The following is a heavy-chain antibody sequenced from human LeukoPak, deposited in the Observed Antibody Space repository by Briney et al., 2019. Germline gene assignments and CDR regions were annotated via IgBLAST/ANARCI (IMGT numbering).Heavy chain of an antibody. CDR1: GYTFTSYG. V-gene: IGHV1-18*01. J-gene: IGHJ5*02. CDR2: ISAYNGNT. D-gene: IGHD2-2*01. CDR3: ARMGGYCSSTSCDGWFDP. Sequence: ASVKVSCKASGYTFTSYGISWVRQAPGQGLEWMGWISAYNGNTNYAQKLQGRVTMTTDTSTSTAYMELSRLRSDDTAVYYCARMGGYCSSTSCDGWFDPWGQGTLVTVSS.